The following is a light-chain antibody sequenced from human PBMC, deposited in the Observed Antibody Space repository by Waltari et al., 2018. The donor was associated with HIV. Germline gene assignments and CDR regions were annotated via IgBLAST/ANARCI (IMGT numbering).Light chain of an antibody. Sequence: SYELTQPPSVSVSPGQTARLTCPGDALPNKYAYWYQQKSGQAPVLVIYEDSKRPSGIPERFSGSSSGTMATLTISGAQVEDEADYYCYSTDSSGNHRVFGGGTKLTVL. CDR1: ALPNKY. CDR3: YSTDSSGNHRV. CDR2: EDS. J-gene: IGLJ3*02. V-gene: IGLV3-10*01.